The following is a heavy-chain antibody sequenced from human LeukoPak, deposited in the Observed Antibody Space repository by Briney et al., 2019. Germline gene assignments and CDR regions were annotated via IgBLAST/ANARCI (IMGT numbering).Heavy chain of an antibody. V-gene: IGHV1-69*13. CDR3: ARGRLERDYYYGMHV. CDR1: GDTFSSYA. D-gene: IGHD1-1*01. J-gene: IGHJ6*02. Sequence: GASVKVSCKASGDTFSSYAFSWVRQAPGQGLEWMGGIIPISGIVNYAQKFQGRVTITADEPTSTAYMEMSSLRSEDRAVYFCARGRLERDYYYGMHVWGQGTTVTVSS. CDR2: IIPISGIV.